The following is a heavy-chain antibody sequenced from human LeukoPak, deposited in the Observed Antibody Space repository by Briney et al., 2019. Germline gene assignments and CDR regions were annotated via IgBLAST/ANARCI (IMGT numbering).Heavy chain of an antibody. CDR3: AREGSGYYIDH. J-gene: IGHJ4*02. D-gene: IGHD3-22*01. Sequence: GGSLSLSCAVSGFTLSSYWMSWVRQAPGKGLEWVANIKQGGSEKYYVDSVKGRFTISRDNAKSSLYLQMNSLRAEDTAVYFCAREGSGYYIDHWGQGTLVTVSS. CDR1: GFTLSSYW. V-gene: IGHV3-7*01. CDR2: IKQGGSEK.